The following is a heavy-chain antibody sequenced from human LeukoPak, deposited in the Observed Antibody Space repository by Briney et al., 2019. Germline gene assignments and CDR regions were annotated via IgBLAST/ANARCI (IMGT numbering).Heavy chain of an antibody. CDR2: IYTSGST. CDR1: GRSLSSYY. D-gene: IGHD4-17*01. CDR3: ARVGKGDYVYDY. J-gene: IGHJ4*02. Sequence: PSGTLSLTSAVSGRSLSSYYWSWIRQPAGKGREWIGRIYTSGSTNYNPSLKSRVTMSVDTSKNQFSLKLSSVTAADTAVYYCARVGKGDYVYDYWGQGTMVTVSA. V-gene: IGHV4-4*07.